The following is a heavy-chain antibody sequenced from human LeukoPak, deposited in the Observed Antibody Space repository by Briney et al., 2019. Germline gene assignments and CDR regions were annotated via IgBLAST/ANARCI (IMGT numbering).Heavy chain of an antibody. V-gene: IGHV3-74*01. J-gene: IGHJ4*02. D-gene: IGHD6-6*01. CDR3: ARSSIAARPGQD. Sequence: PGGSLRLSCAVSGFTFSSYWMHWVRQAPGKGLVWVSRIKSDGSRTDYADSVKGRFTISRDNAKNTLYLQMNSLRVEDTAVYYCARSSIAARPGQDWGQGSLVTVSS. CDR2: IKSDGSRT. CDR1: GFTFSSYW.